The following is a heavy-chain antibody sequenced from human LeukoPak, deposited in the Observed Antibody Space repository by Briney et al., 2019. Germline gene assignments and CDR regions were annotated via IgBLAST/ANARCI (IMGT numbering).Heavy chain of an antibody. D-gene: IGHD2-2*02. V-gene: IGHV1-8*01. Sequence: ASLKVSCKASGDTFTSYDINWVRQAPGQGLEWMGWMNPNSGNTGYAQRFQGRVTMTRDTSISTAYMELSSLRLEDTAVYYCARGNPYCSSASCYNYWGQGTLVTVPS. CDR2: MNPNSGNT. CDR1: GDTFTSYD. CDR3: ARGNPYCSSASCYNY. J-gene: IGHJ4*02.